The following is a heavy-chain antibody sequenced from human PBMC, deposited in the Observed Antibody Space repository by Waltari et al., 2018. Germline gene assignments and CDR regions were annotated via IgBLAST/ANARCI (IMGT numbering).Heavy chain of an antibody. J-gene: IGHJ4*02. CDR2: INGGNGNT. Sequence: QVQLVQSGAEVKKPGASVKVSCKASGYTFTSYAMHWVRQATGQRLEWMGWINGGNGNTKYSQKFQGRVTITRDTSASTAYMELSSLRSEDTAVYYCAREGIAVAAYYFDYWGQGTLVTVSS. CDR3: AREGIAVAAYYFDY. V-gene: IGHV1-3*01. D-gene: IGHD6-19*01. CDR1: GYTFTSYA.